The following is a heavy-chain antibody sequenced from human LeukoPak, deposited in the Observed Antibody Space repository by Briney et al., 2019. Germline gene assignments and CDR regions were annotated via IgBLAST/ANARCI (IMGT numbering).Heavy chain of an antibody. Sequence: GESLKISCKASGYSFTSYWIGWVRQLPGKGLEWMGIIYPRDPDITYSPSFQGQVTISVDKSISTAYLQWSSLKASDTAMYYCSRQPGTSLDYWGLGTLVTVSS. CDR1: GYSFTSYW. CDR2: IYPRDPDI. J-gene: IGHJ4*02. V-gene: IGHV5-51*01. CDR3: SRQPGTSLDY. D-gene: IGHD3-10*01.